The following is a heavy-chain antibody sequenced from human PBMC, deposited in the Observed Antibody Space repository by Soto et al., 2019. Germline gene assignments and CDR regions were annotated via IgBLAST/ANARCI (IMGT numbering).Heavy chain of an antibody. CDR3: ARSYRWSVLYYYYGMDV. V-gene: IGHV5-10-1*01. CDR2: IDPSDSYT. CDR1: GYSFTSYW. Sequence: GESLKISCKVSGYSFTSYWISWVRQMPGKGLEWMGRIDPSDSYTNYSPSFQGHVTISADKSISTAYLQWSSLKASDTAMYYCARSYRWSVLYYYYGMDVWGQGTTVTVSS. D-gene: IGHD2-8*02. J-gene: IGHJ6*02.